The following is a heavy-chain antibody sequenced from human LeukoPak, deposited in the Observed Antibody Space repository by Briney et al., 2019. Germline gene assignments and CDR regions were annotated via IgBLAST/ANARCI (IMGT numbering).Heavy chain of an antibody. V-gene: IGHV4-59*01. D-gene: IGHD4-4*01. CDR2: IYYSGST. J-gene: IGHJ4*02. CDR3: ARHTVTTFFDY. CDR1: GGSISSYS. Sequence: PSETLSLTCTVSGGSISSYSWSWIRQPPGKGLEWIGYIYYSGSTNYNPSLKSRVTISVDTSKNQFSLKLSSVTAADTAVYYCARHTVTTFFDYWGQGTLVTVSS.